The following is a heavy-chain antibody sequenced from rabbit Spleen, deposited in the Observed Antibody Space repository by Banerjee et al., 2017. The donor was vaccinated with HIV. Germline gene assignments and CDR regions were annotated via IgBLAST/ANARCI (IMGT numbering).Heavy chain of an antibody. V-gene: IGHV1S45*01. CDR1: GFSFSSSYL. J-gene: IGHJ6*01. CDR2: IDTGSSGFT. Sequence: QEQLEESGGDLVKPGASLTLTCTASGFSFSSSYLICWVRQAPGKGLEWIVCIDTGSSGFTYFASWAKGRFTISKTSSTTVTLQMTSLTAADTATYFCARDTGSSFSSYGMDLWGPGTLVTVS. CDR3: ARDTGSSFSSYGMDL. D-gene: IGHD8-1*01.